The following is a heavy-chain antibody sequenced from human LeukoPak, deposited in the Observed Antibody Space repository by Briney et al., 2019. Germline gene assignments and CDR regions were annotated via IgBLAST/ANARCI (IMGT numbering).Heavy chain of an antibody. CDR3: ARYTHSSGFDY. CDR1: GLIVSSNY. J-gene: IGHJ4*02. CDR2: IYSGGST. V-gene: IGHV3-53*01. Sequence: GGSLRLSCAASGLIVSSNYMSWVRQAPGKGLEWVSVIYSGGSTYYADSVKGRFTISRDNSKNTLYLQMNSLRAEDTAVYYCARYTHSSGFDYWGQGTLVTVSS. D-gene: IGHD6-19*01.